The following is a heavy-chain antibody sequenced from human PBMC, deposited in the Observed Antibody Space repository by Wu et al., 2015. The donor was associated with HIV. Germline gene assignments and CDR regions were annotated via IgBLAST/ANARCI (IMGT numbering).Heavy chain of an antibody. J-gene: IGHJ5*02. V-gene: IGHV1-69*12. CDR1: GGTFSSYA. CDR3: ARTKYYDFWSAQFWFDP. CDR2: IIPIFGTA. Sequence: QVQLVQSGAEVKKPGSSVKVSCKASGGTFSSYAISWVRQAPGQGLEWMGGIIPIFGTANYAQKFQGRVTITADESTSTAYMELSSLRSEDTAVYYCARTKYYDFWSAQFWFDPWGQGTLVTVSS. D-gene: IGHD3-3*01.